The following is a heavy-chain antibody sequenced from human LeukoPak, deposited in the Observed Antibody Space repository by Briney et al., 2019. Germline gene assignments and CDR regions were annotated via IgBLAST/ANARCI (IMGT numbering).Heavy chain of an antibody. CDR3: ATYYYGSGNTSRLNYYYYGMDV. CDR1: GYTFTSYY. CDR2: INPSGGST. D-gene: IGHD3-10*01. J-gene: IGHJ6*02. Sequence: ASVKVSCKASGYTFTSYYMHWVRQAPGQGLEWMGIINPSGGSTSCAQKFQGRVTMTRDTSTSTVYMELSSLRSEDTAVYYCATYYYGSGNTSRLNYYYYGMDVWGQGTTVTVSS. V-gene: IGHV1-46*01.